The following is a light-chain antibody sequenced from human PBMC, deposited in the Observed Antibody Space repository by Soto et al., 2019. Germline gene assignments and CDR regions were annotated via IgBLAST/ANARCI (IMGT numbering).Light chain of an antibody. V-gene: IGKV1-33*01. Sequence: EILMTQSPSSLSASAGERATLSCKARQGVTTNVTWYQQKPGKAPRLLLYDASSLATGVPARFSGSGSGTEFTLTISSLQSEDVATYYCQQYDHRPITFGQGTRLEIK. CDR3: QQYDHRPIT. J-gene: IGKJ5*01. CDR1: QGVTTN. CDR2: DAS.